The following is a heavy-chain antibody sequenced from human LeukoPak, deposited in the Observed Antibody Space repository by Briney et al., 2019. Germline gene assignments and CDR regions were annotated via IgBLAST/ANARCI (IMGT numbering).Heavy chain of an antibody. D-gene: IGHD1-26*01. Sequence: GGSLRLSCAASGFTFSSYAMHWVRQAPGKGLEYVSAISSNGGSTYYANSVKGRFTISRDNSKNTLYLQMGSLRAEDMVVYYCARDGLGATTAYDYWGQGTLVTVSS. CDR3: ARDGLGATTAYDY. V-gene: IGHV3-64*01. CDR1: GFTFSSYA. CDR2: ISSNGGST. J-gene: IGHJ4*02.